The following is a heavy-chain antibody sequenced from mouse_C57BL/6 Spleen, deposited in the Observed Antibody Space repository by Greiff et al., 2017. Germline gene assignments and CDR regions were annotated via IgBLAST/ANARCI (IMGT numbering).Heavy chain of an antibody. D-gene: IGHD2-4*01. V-gene: IGHV1-53*01. CDR1: GYTFTSYW. CDR3: AREGDYDGWYFEV. J-gene: IGHJ1*03. CDR2: INPSNGGT. Sequence: QVQLLQPGTELVKPGASVKLSCPASGYTFTSYWMSWVQQRPGQGLEWIGNINPSNGGTNYTEKFKCKVTLTVDKSSSTAYMQLSSLTSEDSAVYYCAREGDYDGWYFEVRGTGTTVTVSS.